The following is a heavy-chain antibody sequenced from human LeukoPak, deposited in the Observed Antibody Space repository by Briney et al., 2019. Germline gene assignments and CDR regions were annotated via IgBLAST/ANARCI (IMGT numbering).Heavy chain of an antibody. Sequence: SQTLSLTCNVSGGSISSGDYYWSWFRQPPGKGLEWIGYIHSSGTTYYNPALKNRLIISVDTSKNPFSLKLRSVTAADTAVYYCSMRGYMYGNWYFDLWGRGTLVAVSS. CDR2: IHSSGTT. CDR1: GGSISSGDYY. V-gene: IGHV4-30-4*01. CDR3: SMRGYMYGNWYFDL. J-gene: IGHJ2*01. D-gene: IGHD5-12*01.